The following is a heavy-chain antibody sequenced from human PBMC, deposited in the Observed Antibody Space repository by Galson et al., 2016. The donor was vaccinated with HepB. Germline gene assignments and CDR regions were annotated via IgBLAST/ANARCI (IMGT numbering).Heavy chain of an antibody. Sequence: SLRLSCAASGFTFSSYWMHWVRQAPGRGLVWVSRINNDGSNRRYADSVKGRFTISRDTTKNTLYLQMIRLRAKDTAVYYCVRGRDCTTTSCYDRPLDYGGQGALVTVSS. D-gene: IGHD2-2*01. CDR1: GFTFSSYW. CDR3: VRGRDCTTTSCYDRPLDY. J-gene: IGHJ4*02. V-gene: IGHV3-74*01. CDR2: INNDGSNR.